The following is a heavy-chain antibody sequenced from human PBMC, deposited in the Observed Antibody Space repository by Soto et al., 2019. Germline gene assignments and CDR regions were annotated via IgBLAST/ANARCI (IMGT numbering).Heavy chain of an antibody. CDR3: ARFRDGYTFDY. CDR2: IYYTGST. J-gene: IGHJ4*02. Sequence: PSETLSLTCTISGGSISGYYWSWVRRPPGKGLDWIGYIYYTGSTNYNPSLKSRITISVDPSKNQFSLHLSSVTAADTAVYYCARFRDGYTFDYWRRGTLVTVSS. CDR1: GGSISGYY. D-gene: IGHD5-12*01. V-gene: IGHV4-59*01.